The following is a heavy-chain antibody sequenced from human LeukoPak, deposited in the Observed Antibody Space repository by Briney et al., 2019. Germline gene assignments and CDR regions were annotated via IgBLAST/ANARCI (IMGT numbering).Heavy chain of an antibody. J-gene: IGHJ3*02. CDR3: AKEYDFWSGNHEAFDI. CDR2: ISSSSSYI. D-gene: IGHD3-3*01. Sequence: GGSLRLSCAASGFTFSSYSMNWVRQAPGKGLEWVSSISSSSSYIYYADSVKGRFTISRDNAKNSLYLQMNSLRAEDTAVYYCAKEYDFWSGNHEAFDIWGQGTVVTVSS. V-gene: IGHV3-21*01. CDR1: GFTFSSYS.